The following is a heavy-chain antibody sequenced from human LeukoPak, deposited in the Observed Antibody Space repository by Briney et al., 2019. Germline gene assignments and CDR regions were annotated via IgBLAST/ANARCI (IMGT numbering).Heavy chain of an antibody. Sequence: SETLSLTCTVSGGSISSYYWSWIRQTPGKGLEWIGYIHYSGSTNYNPSLKSRVTISVDTSKNQFSLKLTSVTAADTAVYYCARGLLDGYTHPAAFDIWGQGTMVTVSS. V-gene: IGHV4-59*01. D-gene: IGHD5-24*01. CDR2: IHYSGST. CDR3: ARGLLDGYTHPAAFDI. CDR1: GGSISSYY. J-gene: IGHJ3*02.